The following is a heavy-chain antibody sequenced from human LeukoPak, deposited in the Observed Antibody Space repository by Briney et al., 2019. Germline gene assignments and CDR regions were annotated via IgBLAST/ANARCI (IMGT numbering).Heavy chain of an antibody. J-gene: IGHJ4*02. D-gene: IGHD2-2*02. Sequence: PGGSLRLSCAASGFTFSNYAMSWVRQAPGKGLEWVSSITGSGVSTYYADSAKGRFTVSRDSSKNTLFLPKNSLRSEDTAVFYCARGGFCCSTACYTGPQDSWGQGTLVTVSS. CDR2: ITGSGVST. V-gene: IGHV3-23*01. CDR3: ARGGFCCSTACYTGPQDS. CDR1: GFTFSNYA.